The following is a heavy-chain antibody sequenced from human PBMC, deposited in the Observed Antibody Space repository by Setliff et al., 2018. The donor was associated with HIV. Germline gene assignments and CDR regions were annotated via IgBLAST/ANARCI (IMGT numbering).Heavy chain of an antibody. CDR1: GYTFPNYD. D-gene: IGHD3-22*01. Sequence: PPVKVSSKASGYTFPNYDMHGVRQASGQGLEWMGIINPSGGSTSYAQRFQGRVTMTRDTSTSTVYMDLGSLRSEDTAVYYCARDGYYDSSGYYKAQWAFDIWGQGTMVTVSS. CDR2: INPSGGST. CDR3: ARDGYYDSSGYYKAQWAFDI. V-gene: IGHV1-46*01. J-gene: IGHJ3*02.